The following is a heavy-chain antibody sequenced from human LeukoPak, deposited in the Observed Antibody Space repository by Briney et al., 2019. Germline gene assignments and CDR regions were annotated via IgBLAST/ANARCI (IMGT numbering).Heavy chain of an antibody. CDR3: ARGGSTGTNLNWVDP. D-gene: IGHD1-1*01. CDR2: IYYSGST. J-gene: IGHJ5*02. Sequence: SETLSLTCTVSGGSISSYYWSWIRQPPQEGLEWIGYIYYSGSTNYNPSLKSRVTISVDTSKNQFSLKLSSVTAADTAVYYCARGGSTGTNLNWVDPWGQGTLATVSS. V-gene: IGHV4-59*01. CDR1: GGSISSYY.